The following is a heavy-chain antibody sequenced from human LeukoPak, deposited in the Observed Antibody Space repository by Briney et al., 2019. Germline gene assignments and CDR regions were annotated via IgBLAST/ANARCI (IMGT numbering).Heavy chain of an antibody. CDR1: GGSFSGYY. CDR2: INHSGST. D-gene: IGHD1-26*01. J-gene: IGHJ6*02. V-gene: IGHV4-34*01. Sequence: SETLSLTCAVYGGSFSGYYWSWIRQPPGKGLEWIGEINHSGSTNYNPSLKSRVTISVDTSRNQFSLKLSSVTAADTAVYYCARDSGSYFHYYYGMDVWGQGTTVTVSS. CDR3: ARDSGSYFHYYYGMDV.